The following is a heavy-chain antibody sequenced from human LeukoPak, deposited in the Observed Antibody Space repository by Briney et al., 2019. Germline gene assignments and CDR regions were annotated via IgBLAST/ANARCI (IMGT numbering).Heavy chain of an antibody. CDR2: IYYSGTT. CDR3: AREDPRTKVPEGMDV. Sequence: SETLSLTCAVSGGSSSGYYWTWIRQPPGKGLEWIGYIYYSGTTNYNPSLKSRVTISVDTSKNQFSLKLNSVTAADTAVYYCAREDPRTKVPEGMDVWGQGTTVTVSS. CDR1: GGSSSGYY. J-gene: IGHJ6*02. D-gene: IGHD4/OR15-4a*01. V-gene: IGHV4-59*01.